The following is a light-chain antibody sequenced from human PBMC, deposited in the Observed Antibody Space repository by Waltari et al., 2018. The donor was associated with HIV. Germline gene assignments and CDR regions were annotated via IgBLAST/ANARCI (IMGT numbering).Light chain of an antibody. V-gene: IGLV1-44*01. CDR2: DNN. CDR1: TSNIGSHT. Sequence: QSVLTQPPSASATPGQRVTILCSGSTSNIGSHTVHWYQQLPGAAPKLPIFDNNQRPSGVPGRFSGSRSGTSATLAISGLQSGDEADYYCSTWDDSLSANVFASGTTVTVL. CDR3: STWDDSLSANV. J-gene: IGLJ1*01.